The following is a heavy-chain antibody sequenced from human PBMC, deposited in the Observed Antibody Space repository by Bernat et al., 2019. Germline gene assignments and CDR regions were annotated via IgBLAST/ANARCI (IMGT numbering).Heavy chain of an antibody. Sequence: QVQLQQWGAGLLKPSETLSLTCAVYGGSFSGYYWSWIRQPPGKGLEWIGEINHSGSTNYNPSLKSRVTISVDTSKNQFSLKLSSVTAADTAVYYCASRKYSLVGGDFFYYYYYYMDVWGKGTTVTVSS. CDR3: ASRKYSLVGGDFFYYYYYYMDV. J-gene: IGHJ6*03. CDR1: GGSFSGYY. V-gene: IGHV4-34*01. D-gene: IGHD5-18*01. CDR2: INHSGST.